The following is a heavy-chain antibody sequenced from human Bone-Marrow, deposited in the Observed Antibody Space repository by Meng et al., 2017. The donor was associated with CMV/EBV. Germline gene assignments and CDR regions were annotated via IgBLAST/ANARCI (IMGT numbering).Heavy chain of an antibody. CDR2: INWNGGST. CDR3: ARRTYDFWSGYLFDY. Sequence: GGSLRLSCAASGFTFSSYSMNWVRQAPGKGLEWVSGINWNGGSTGYADSVKGRFTISRDNAKNSLYLQMNSLRAEDTTLYYCARRTYDFWSGYLFDYWGQGTLVTVSS. CDR1: GFTFSSYS. D-gene: IGHD3-3*01. V-gene: IGHV3-20*04. J-gene: IGHJ4*02.